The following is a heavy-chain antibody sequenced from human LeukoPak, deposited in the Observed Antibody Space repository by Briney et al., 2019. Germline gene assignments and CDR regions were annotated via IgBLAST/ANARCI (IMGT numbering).Heavy chain of an antibody. Sequence: PGGSLRLSCAASGFTFSSYAMSWVRQVPGKGLEWVSPLNSGDNTCVADSLKGRFTISRDNSKNTLYLQMSSLRPEDTALYYCAKGRTSSCYSSVDFWGRGTLVTVSS. CDR3: AKGRTSSCYSSVDF. CDR2: LNSGDNT. D-gene: IGHD2-15*01. V-gene: IGHV3-23*01. J-gene: IGHJ4*02. CDR1: GFTFSSYA.